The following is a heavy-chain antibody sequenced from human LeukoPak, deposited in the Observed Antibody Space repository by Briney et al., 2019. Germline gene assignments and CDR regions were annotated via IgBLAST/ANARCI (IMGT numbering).Heavy chain of an antibody. CDR3: ARLAAISGSDYPDD. CDR2: IFYSGNT. J-gene: IGHJ4*02. D-gene: IGHD1-26*01. Sequence: SETLSLTCTVSGVSISSYYWSWIRQPPGKGLEWIGYIFYSGNTIYNPSLRSRVTISADTSKNHFSLRLRSVTAADTAVYYRARLAAISGSDYPDDWGQGTLVTVSS. CDR1: GVSISSYY. V-gene: IGHV4-59*08.